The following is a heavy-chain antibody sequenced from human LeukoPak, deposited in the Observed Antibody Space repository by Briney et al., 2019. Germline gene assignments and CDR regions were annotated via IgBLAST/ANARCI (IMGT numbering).Heavy chain of an antibody. J-gene: IGHJ4*01. V-gene: IGHV3-74*01. CDR1: GFTFSNYW. CDR3: VRDGAGTIPYDL. CDR2: INPGDGSTT. D-gene: IGHD3-22*01. Sequence: GGSLRLSCAASGFTFSNYWMNWVRQAPGKGLMWGSHINPGDGSTTGYADSVKGRFTVSRDNAKNTLYLQMSSLKDEDTAVYYCVRDGAGTIPYDLRGQGTLVTVSS.